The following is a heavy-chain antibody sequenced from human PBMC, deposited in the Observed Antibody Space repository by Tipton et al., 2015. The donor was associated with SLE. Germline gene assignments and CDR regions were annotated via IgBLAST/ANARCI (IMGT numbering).Heavy chain of an antibody. CDR3: ARQNYYDSSGYYHPFDY. Sequence: TLSLTCTVSGGSISSYYWSWIRQPPGKGLEWIGYIYYSGSTNYNPSLKSRVTISVDTSKNQSSLKLSSVTAADTAVYYCARQNYYDSSGYYHPFDYWGQGTLVTVSS. D-gene: IGHD3-22*01. CDR1: GGSISSYY. CDR2: IYYSGST. V-gene: IGHV4-59*01. J-gene: IGHJ4*02.